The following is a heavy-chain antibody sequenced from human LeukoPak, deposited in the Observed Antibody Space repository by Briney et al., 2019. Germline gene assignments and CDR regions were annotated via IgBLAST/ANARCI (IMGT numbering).Heavy chain of an antibody. CDR1: GYTLTELS. J-gene: IGHJ4*02. CDR2: FDPEDGET. D-gene: IGHD5-12*01. V-gene: IGHV1-24*01. Sequence: ASVKVSCKVSGYTLTELSVHWVRQAPGKGLEWMGGFDPEDGETIYAQKFQGRVTMTKDTSTDTAYMELSSLRSEDTAVYYCATVGRLRLKFDYWGQGTLVTVSS. CDR3: ATVGRLRLKFDY.